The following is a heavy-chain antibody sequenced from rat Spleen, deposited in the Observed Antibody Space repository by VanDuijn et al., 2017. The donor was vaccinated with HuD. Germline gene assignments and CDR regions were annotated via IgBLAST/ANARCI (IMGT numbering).Heavy chain of an antibody. CDR3: ARHPITPYVMDA. J-gene: IGHJ4*01. Sequence: EVQLVESGGGLVQPGRSLKLSCAASGFTFSNYDMAWVRQAPTKGLEWVASISYDGSSTYYRDSVKGRFTISRDNAKSTLYLQMDSLRSEDTATYYCARHPITPYVMDAWGQGASVTVSS. V-gene: IGHV5-29*01. CDR2: ISYDGSST. CDR1: GFTFSNYD. D-gene: IGHD1-1*01.